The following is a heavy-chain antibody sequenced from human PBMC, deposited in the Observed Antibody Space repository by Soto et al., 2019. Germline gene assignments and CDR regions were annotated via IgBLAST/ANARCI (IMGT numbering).Heavy chain of an antibody. Sequence: GGSLRLSCAASGFTFDDYAMHWVRQAPGKGLEWVSGISWNSGSIGYADSVKGRFTISRDNAKNSLYLQMNSLRAEDTALYYCGKDTRDGYKGPFLPYYGIDVWGQGTPVT. CDR2: ISWNSGSI. J-gene: IGHJ6*02. V-gene: IGHV3-9*01. CDR1: GFTFDDYA. D-gene: IGHD5-18*01. CDR3: GKDTRDGYKGPFLPYYGIDV.